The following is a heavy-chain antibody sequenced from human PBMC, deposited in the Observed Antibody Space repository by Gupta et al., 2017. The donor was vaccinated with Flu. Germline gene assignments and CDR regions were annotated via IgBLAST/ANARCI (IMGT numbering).Heavy chain of an antibody. CDR2: IAADDSVK. CDR3: ARNRGWQQFDH. J-gene: IGHJ5*02. D-gene: IGHD5-24*01. Sequence: EEQLVESGGGLVQPGGSLRLSCVVSGFTFRSYWMDWVRQAPGKGLEWVANIAADDSVKNYADSVKGRFTISRDDAKNSLYLQMNSLRAEDTAIYYCARNRGWQQFDHWGQGALVTVSS. CDR1: GFTFRSYW. V-gene: IGHV3-7*01.